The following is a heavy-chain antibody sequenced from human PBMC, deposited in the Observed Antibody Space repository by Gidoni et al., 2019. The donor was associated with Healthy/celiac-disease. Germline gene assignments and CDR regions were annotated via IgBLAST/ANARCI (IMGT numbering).Heavy chain of an antibody. CDR1: GFTFSDYY. J-gene: IGHJ4*02. CDR2: ISSSSSYT. CDR3: AREAAAGPSYFDY. V-gene: IGHV3-11*05. D-gene: IGHD6-13*01. Sequence: QVQLVESGGGLVKPGGSLRLSCAASGFTFSDYYMSWIRQAPGKGLEWVSYISSSSSYTNYADSVKGRFTISRDNAKNSLYLQMNSLRAEDTAVYYCAREAAAGPSYFDYWGQGTLVTVSS.